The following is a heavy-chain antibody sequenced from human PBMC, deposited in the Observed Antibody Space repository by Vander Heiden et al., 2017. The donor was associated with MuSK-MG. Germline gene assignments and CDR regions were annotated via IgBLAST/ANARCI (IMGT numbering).Heavy chain of an antibody. V-gene: IGHV3-21*01. J-gene: IGHJ4*02. D-gene: IGHD3-22*01. CDR3: ARPYYYDNSGYYPYDY. CDR2: ISASRNDI. Sequence: EVQLVESGGGLVKPGGSLRVSCAASGFTFSAYSMTWVRQAPGRGLEWVSSISASRNDIYYADSVKGRFTVSRDNAKNSLYLQMNSLRAEDTAVYYCARPYYYDNSGYYPYDYWGQGTLVTVSS. CDR1: GFTFSAYS.